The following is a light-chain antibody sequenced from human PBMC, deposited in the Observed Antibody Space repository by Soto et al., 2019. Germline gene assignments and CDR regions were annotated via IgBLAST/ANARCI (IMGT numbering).Light chain of an antibody. CDR1: GSDIGTYNF. CDR2: EVA. V-gene: IGLV2-14*01. CDR3: SSYTNTGTLVV. J-gene: IGLJ7*01. Sequence: QSALTQPASVSGSPGQSITISCSGSGSDIGTYNFVSWYQHHPGRAPKLIISEVANRPSGVSDRFSGSKSGSLASLTISGLQADDEAVYYRSSYTNTGTLVVFGVGTQLTVL.